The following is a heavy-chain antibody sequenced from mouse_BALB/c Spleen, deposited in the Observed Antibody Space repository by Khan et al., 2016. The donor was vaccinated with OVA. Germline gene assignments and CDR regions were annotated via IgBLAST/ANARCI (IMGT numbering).Heavy chain of an antibody. D-gene: IGHD1-1*01. V-gene: IGHV3-2*02. CDR1: GYSITSNYA. Sequence: EVQLQESGPGLVKPSQSLSLTCTVTGYSITSNYAWNWIRQFPGNKLEWMGYISYSDSTSYNPSLKSRISITRDTSPNQFFLQLNSVTTEETATYYCARGNYYGYYFDYWGQGTTRTVSS. CDR3: ARGNYYGYYFDY. J-gene: IGHJ2*01. CDR2: ISYSDST.